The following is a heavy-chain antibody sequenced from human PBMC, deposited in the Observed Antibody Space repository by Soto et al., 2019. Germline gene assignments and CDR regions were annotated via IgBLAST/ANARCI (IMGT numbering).Heavy chain of an antibody. D-gene: IGHD1-1*01. CDR3: ARHAHYNDYYFDY. V-gene: IGHV4-59*08. J-gene: IGHJ4*02. Sequence: QVQLQESGPGLVKPSETLSLTCTVSGGSISSYYWSWIRQPPGKGLEWIGYIYYSGSTNYNPSLKSRVXXSXDXXKNQFSLKLSSVTAADTAVYYCARHAHYNDYYFDYWGQGTLVTVSS. CDR2: IYYSGST. CDR1: GGSISSYY.